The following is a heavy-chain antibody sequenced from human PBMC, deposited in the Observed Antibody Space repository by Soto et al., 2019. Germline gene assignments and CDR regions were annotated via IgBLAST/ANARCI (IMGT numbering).Heavy chain of an antibody. Sequence: GGSLRLSCAASGFTFSNYLMSWARQAPGKGLEWVSNISRDGSDKYYADSVKGRFTISRDNSKNTLYLQMNSLRAEDTAVYYCAKDRYDFWSGYYPNWFDPWGQGTLVTVSS. CDR1: GFTFSNYL. CDR3: AKDRYDFWSGYYPNWFDP. J-gene: IGHJ5*02. D-gene: IGHD3-3*01. V-gene: IGHV3-23*01. CDR2: ISRDGSDK.